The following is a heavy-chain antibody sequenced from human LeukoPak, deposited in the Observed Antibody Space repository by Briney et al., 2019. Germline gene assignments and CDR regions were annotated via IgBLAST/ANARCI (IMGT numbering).Heavy chain of an antibody. D-gene: IGHD3-10*01. CDR3: ATDRGYYTSGSYYLDY. CDR2: IRYDGSNK. J-gene: IGHJ4*02. V-gene: IGHV3-30*02. CDR1: GFTFSSYG. Sequence: GGSLRLSCAASGFTFSSYGMHWVRQAPGKGLEWVAFIRYDGSNKYYGDSVKGRFTISRDNSKNTLYLQMNSLRAEDTAVYYCATDRGYYTSGSYYLDYWGQGTLVTVSS.